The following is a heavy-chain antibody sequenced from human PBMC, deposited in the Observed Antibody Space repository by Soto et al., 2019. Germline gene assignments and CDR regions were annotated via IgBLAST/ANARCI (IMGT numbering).Heavy chain of an antibody. J-gene: IGHJ6*02. CDR3: ARGDSSGWYWDYYGMDV. V-gene: IGHV3-53*02. Sequence: EVQLVETGGGLIQPGGSLRLSCAASGFTVSSNYMSWVRQAPGKGLEWVPVIYSGGSTYYADSVKGRFTISRDNSKNTLYLQMNSLRAEDTAVYYCARGDSSGWYWDYYGMDVWGQGTTVTVSS. D-gene: IGHD6-19*01. CDR2: IYSGGST. CDR1: GFTVSSNY.